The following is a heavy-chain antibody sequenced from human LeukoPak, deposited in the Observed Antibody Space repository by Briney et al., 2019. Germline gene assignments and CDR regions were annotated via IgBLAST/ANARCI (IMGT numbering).Heavy chain of an antibody. CDR2: ISPYNSAT. Sequence: ASVKVSCKTSGYTFVTYTMSWVRQAPGQGLEWLGWISPYNSATKYSQRLQGRVTVTADTSTSTGYLDLRSLTSDDAAVYYCARDSPHGMDVWGKGTTVIVSS. V-gene: IGHV1-18*01. J-gene: IGHJ6*04. CDR3: ARDSPHGMDV. CDR1: GYTFVTYT.